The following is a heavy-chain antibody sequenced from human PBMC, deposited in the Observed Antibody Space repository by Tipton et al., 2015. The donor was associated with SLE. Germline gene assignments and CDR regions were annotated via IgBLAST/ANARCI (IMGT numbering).Heavy chain of an antibody. V-gene: IGHV4-34*01. D-gene: IGHD6-19*01. CDR1: GGSFSGYY. Sequence: TLSLTCAVYGGSFSGYYWSWIRQPPGKGLEWIGEINHSGSTNYNPSLKSRVTISVDTSKNQFSLKLSSVTAADTAVYYCAREEQWLAGDYYYYYGMDVWGQGTTVTVSS. CDR3: AREEQWLAGDYYYYYGMDV. J-gene: IGHJ6*02. CDR2: INHSGST.